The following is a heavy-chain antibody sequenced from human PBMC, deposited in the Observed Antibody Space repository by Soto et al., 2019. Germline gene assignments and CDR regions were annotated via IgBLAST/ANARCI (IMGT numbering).Heavy chain of an antibody. V-gene: IGHV1-8*01. Sequence: QVQLVQSGAEVKKPGASVKVSCKASGYTFTSYDINWVRQAPGQGLEWKGWMNTNSGNTGYAQKFQGRVTMTRTTSISTAYMEMSSLRSEDAAVYYCAMEKVGAEDFWGQGTLVTVSS. CDR2: MNTNSGNT. CDR1: GYTFTSYD. CDR3: AMEKVGAEDF. J-gene: IGHJ4*02. D-gene: IGHD1-26*01.